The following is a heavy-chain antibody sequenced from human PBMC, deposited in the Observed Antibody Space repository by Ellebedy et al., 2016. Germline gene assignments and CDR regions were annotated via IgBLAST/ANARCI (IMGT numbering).Heavy chain of an antibody. CDR3: ARVRSSGFYSNYDMDV. Sequence: GGSLRLXXAASGFTFSRYAIHWVRQAPGKGLEWVAAILDDGNDKNYRDSVKGRFTISRDNANNRVYLQMNSLRVEDTAVYFCARVRSSGFYSNYDMDVWGQGTTVTVSS. CDR1: GFTFSRYA. J-gene: IGHJ6*02. V-gene: IGHV3-30*03. D-gene: IGHD6-13*01. CDR2: ILDDGNDK.